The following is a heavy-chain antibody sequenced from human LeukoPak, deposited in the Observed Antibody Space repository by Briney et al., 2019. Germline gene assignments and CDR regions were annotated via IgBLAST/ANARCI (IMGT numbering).Heavy chain of an antibody. J-gene: IGHJ6*02. CDR3: SKDYGDYYSYYNGMDV. CDR1: GFSFRDYA. D-gene: IGHD4-17*01. CDR2: IRSKAYGGTT. V-gene: IGHV3-49*04. Sequence: GGSLRLSCTASGFSFRDYAMNWVRQAPGKGLEWVGLIRSKAYGGTTQYAASVSGRFTISRDDSKSVAYLQMNSLKTEDTAVYYCSKDYGDYYSYYNGMDVWGQGTTVTVS.